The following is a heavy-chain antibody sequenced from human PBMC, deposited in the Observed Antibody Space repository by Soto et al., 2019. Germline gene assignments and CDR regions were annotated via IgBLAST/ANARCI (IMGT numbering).Heavy chain of an antibody. CDR2: IYDSVTT. D-gene: IGHD3-10*01. V-gene: IGHV4-31*03. CDR1: GGSISSGAYY. Sequence: QVQLQESGPGLVKPSQTLSLTCTVSGGSISSGAYYWTWIRQHPGKGLEWIGYIYDSVTTYYNPSLKSRVTISVDTSKNQFSLKLSSVTAADTAVYYCASVRWFCTTEDYWGQGTLVTVSS. J-gene: IGHJ4*02. CDR3: ASVRWFCTTEDY.